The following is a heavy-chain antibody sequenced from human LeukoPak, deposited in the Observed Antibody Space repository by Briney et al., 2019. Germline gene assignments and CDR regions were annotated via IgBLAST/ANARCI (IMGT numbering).Heavy chain of an antibody. CDR2: INHSGST. CDR3: ARSRPIWSSSRYFDL. CDR1: GGSFSGYY. J-gene: IGHJ2*01. V-gene: IGHV4-34*01. Sequence: SETLSLTCAVYGGSFSGYYWSWIRQPPGKGLEWIGEINHSGSTNYNPSLKSRVTISVDTSKNQFSLKLSSVTAADTAVYYCARSRPIWSSSRYFDLWAVAPWSLSPQ. D-gene: IGHD6-13*01.